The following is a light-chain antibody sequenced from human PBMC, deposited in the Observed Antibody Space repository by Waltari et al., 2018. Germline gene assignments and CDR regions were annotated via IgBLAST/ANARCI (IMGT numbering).Light chain of an antibody. J-gene: IGKJ3*01. CDR1: QSVLYSSTNKNY. CDR3: QQHYSAPPT. Sequence: DIVMTQSPASLSVSLGERATINCKSSQSVLYSSTNKNYLAWYQQKPGQPPKLLINWASIRESGVPDRISGSGSGTAFTLTISSLQAEDVAVYYCQQHYSAPPTFGPGTKVDI. V-gene: IGKV4-1*01. CDR2: WAS.